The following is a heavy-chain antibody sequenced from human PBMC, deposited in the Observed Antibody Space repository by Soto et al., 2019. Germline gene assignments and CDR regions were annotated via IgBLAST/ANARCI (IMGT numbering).Heavy chain of an antibody. V-gene: IGHV3-74*01. CDR3: TTVFDY. CDR2: LTGGTAA. J-gene: IGHJ4*02. Sequence: GGSLRLSCAVSGFTFTNNWIHWVRQAPGKGLLWVSRLTGGTAAGYADSVRGRFTISGDAAKSTLYLQMNDLRAEDTAVYYCTTVFDYPGRATLVTVSS. CDR1: GFTFTNNW. D-gene: IGHD1-1*01.